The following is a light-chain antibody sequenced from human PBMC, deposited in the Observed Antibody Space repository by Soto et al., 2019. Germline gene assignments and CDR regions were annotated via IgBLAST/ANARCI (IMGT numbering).Light chain of an antibody. J-gene: IGKJ4*01. CDR3: PQRRGWPRT. V-gene: IGKV3-11*01. CDR1: QSVGSN. CDR2: AAS. Sequence: EIVLTQSPATLSVSPGERATLSCRASQSVGSNLAWYQQKPGQAPRLLIYAASTRATGVPARFSGSGSGTDFTLTICSLEAEELGSDYVPQRRGWPRTCGGGTKVDIK.